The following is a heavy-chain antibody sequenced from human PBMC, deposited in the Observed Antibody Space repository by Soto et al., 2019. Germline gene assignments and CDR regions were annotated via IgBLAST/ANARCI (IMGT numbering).Heavy chain of an antibody. CDR3: AKAPTGVLTTVTTYYYYYMDV. CDR2: MNPNSGNT. D-gene: IGHD4-17*01. CDR1: GYTFTSYD. Sequence: GASVKVSCKASGYTFTSYDINWVRRATGQGLEWMGWMNPNSGNTGYAQKFQGRVTMTKNTLYLQMNSLRAEDTAVYYCAKAPTGVLTTVTTYYYYYMDVWGKGTTVTVSS. J-gene: IGHJ6*03. V-gene: IGHV1-8*01.